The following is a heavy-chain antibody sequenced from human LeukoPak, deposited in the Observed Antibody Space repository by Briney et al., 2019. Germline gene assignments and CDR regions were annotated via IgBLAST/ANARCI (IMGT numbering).Heavy chain of an antibody. Sequence: PGGSLRLSCAASGFTFSSYAMHWVRQAPGKGLEWVAVISYDGSNKYYADSVKGRFTISRDNSKNTLYLQMNSLRAEDTAVYYCARAPYSGSPLDYWGKGTLVTVSS. J-gene: IGHJ4*02. D-gene: IGHD1-26*01. CDR2: ISYDGSNK. CDR3: ARAPYSGSPLDY. CDR1: GFTFSSYA. V-gene: IGHV3-30*04.